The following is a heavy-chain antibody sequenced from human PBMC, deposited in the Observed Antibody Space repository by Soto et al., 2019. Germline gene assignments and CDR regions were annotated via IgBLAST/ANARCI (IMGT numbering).Heavy chain of an antibody. CDR2: INHSGST. CDR3: ARKRLNWYFDL. J-gene: IGHJ2*01. Sequence: PSETLSLTCAVYGGSFSGYYWSWIRQPPGKGLEWIGEINHSGSTNYNPSLKSRVTISVDTSKNQFSLKLTSVTAADTAVYYCARKRLNWYFDLWGRGTLVTVSS. D-gene: IGHD3-22*01. CDR1: GGSFSGYY. V-gene: IGHV4-34*01.